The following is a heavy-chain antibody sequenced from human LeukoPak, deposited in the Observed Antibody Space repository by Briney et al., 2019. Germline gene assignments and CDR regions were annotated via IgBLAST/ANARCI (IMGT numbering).Heavy chain of an antibody. J-gene: IGHJ5*02. Sequence: SETLSLTCTVSGGSISSYYWSWIRQPAGKGLEWIGRIYTSGSTNCNPSLKSRVTMSVDTSKNQFSLKLSSVTAADTAVYYCARDGRGYYYDSSGYYYVPNWFGPWGQGTLVTVSS. D-gene: IGHD3-22*01. CDR1: GGSISSYY. CDR3: ARDGRGYYYDSSGYYYVPNWFGP. V-gene: IGHV4-4*07. CDR2: IYTSGST.